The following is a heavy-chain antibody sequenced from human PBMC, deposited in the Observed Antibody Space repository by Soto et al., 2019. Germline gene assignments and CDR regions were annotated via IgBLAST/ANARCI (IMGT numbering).Heavy chain of an antibody. CDR2: ISGTGGST. CDR1: GFTFSSYA. J-gene: IGHJ4*02. CDR3: AKVIGYYYFDY. D-gene: IGHD3-22*01. Sequence: AVSLRLSCAASGFTFSSYAMNWVRQAPGKGLEWVSGISGTGGSTYYADSVKGRFTISRDTSKSTLYLQMNSLRAEDTAVYYCAKVIGYYYFDYWGQGTLVTVSS. V-gene: IGHV3-23*01.